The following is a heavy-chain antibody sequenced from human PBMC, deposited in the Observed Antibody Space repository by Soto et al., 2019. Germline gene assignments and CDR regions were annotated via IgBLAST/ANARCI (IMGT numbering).Heavy chain of an antibody. CDR1: GFTFSSYG. CDR2: IWYDGSNK. CDR3: ARGHGVATTMGSFDP. V-gene: IGHV3-33*01. D-gene: IGHD5-12*01. J-gene: IGHJ5*01. Sequence: QVRRVGAGRDVAQPGRSLRLSCEACGFTFSSYGIRWVRQAPGKGRGWVPVIWYDGSNKYYADAVQGRFSISRDNSKNTLYLPMNSAGAEDTAVYYCARGHGVATTMGSFDPWCQGTLVTVPS.